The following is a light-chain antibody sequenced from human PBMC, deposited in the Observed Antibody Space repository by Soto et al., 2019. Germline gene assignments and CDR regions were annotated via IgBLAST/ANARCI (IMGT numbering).Light chain of an antibody. J-gene: IGKJ1*01. CDR2: GAS. CDR3: QQYNNWPRT. Sequence: EIVLTQSPGTLSLSPGERATLSCRASQSVVSSHLAWFQQKPGQAPRLLIYGASTRATGIPARFSGSGSGTEFILTISSLQSEDFAVYYCQQYNNWPRTFGQGTKVDIK. CDR1: QSVVSSH. V-gene: IGKV3-15*01.